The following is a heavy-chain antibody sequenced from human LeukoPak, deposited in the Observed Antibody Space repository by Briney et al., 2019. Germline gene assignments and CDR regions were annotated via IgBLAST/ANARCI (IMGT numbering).Heavy chain of an antibody. CDR2: ISGVGST. V-gene: IGHV3-66*01. CDR3: ARSGYYYDSSGSSS. J-gene: IGHJ5*02. Sequence: GGSLRLSCAASGFAVSNNYMSWVRQAPGKGLEWVSSISGVGSTSYAASVKGRFTISRDNARSTLYLLMDSLRAEDTAVYYCARSGYYYDSSGSSSWGQGPWSPSPQ. CDR1: GFAVSNNY. D-gene: IGHD3-22*01.